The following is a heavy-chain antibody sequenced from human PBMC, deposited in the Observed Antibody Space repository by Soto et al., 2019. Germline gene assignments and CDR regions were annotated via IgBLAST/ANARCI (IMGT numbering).Heavy chain of an antibody. D-gene: IGHD3-10*01. CDR3: ARAIDPTYFSGSGSSPGGAFDI. Sequence: SETLSLTCTVSGGSISSGGYYWSWIRQHPGRGLEWIGHIYYSGNTYYNPSLKSRVTISGDTSKNQFSLKLSSVTAADTAVYYCARAIDPTYFSGSGSSPGGAFDIWGLGTMVTVSS. CDR1: GGSISSGGYY. V-gene: IGHV4-31*03. CDR2: IYYSGNT. J-gene: IGHJ3*02.